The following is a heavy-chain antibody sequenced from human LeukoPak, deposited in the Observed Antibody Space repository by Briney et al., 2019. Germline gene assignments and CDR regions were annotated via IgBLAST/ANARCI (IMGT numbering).Heavy chain of an antibody. CDR3: ARGGVVATTPRWYYFDY. D-gene: IGHD5-12*01. J-gene: IGHJ4*02. CDR1: GGSLSSYY. V-gene: IGHV4-59*08. Sequence: SETLSLTCTVSGGSLSSYYWSWIRQPPGKGLEWIGYIYYSGSTNYNPSLKSRVTISVDTSKNQFSLKLSSVTAADTAVYYCARGGVVATTPRWYYFDYWGQGTLVTVSS. CDR2: IYYSGST.